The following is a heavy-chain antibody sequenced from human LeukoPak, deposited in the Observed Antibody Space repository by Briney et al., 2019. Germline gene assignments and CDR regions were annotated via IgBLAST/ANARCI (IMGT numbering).Heavy chain of an antibody. J-gene: IGHJ1*01. CDR1: GFSLSTSGVG. V-gene: IGHV2-5*01. CDR3: ALDSEYSNYVGYFHH. D-gene: IGHD4-11*01. Sequence: GPTLVKPTQTLTLTCTFSGFSLSTSGVGVGWIRQPPGKALEWLALIYWNDDKRYSPSLKNRLTITKDTSKNQVVLTMTNMDPVDTATYYCALDSEYSNYVGYFHHWGQGTLVTVSS. CDR2: IYWNDDK.